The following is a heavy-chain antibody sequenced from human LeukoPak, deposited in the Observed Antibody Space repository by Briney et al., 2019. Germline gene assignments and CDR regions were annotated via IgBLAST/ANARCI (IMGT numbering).Heavy chain of an antibody. J-gene: IGHJ4*02. Sequence: PGGSLRLSCAASGFTFITYSMNWVRQAPGKGLEWVSYISSTTTTIYYADSVKGRFTISRDNAKNSLYLQMNSLRADDTAVYYCARGRSYGEFDYWGQGTLVTVSS. V-gene: IGHV3-48*01. D-gene: IGHD4-17*01. CDR2: ISSTTTTI. CDR3: ARGRSYGEFDY. CDR1: GFTFITYS.